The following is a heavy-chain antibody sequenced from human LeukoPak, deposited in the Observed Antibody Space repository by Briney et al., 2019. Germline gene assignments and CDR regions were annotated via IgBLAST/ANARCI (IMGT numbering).Heavy chain of an antibody. V-gene: IGHV4-59*01. D-gene: IGHD3-10*01. CDR2: IYYIGST. J-gene: IGHJ5*02. CDR1: GGSINSYY. CDR3: ARDQGVITNNWFDP. Sequence: PSETLSLTCTVSGGSINSYYWSWIRQPPGKGLEWIGYIYYIGSTNYNPPLKSRVTISVDTSKNQFSLKLSSVTAADTAVYYCARDQGVITNNWFDPWGQGTLVTVSS.